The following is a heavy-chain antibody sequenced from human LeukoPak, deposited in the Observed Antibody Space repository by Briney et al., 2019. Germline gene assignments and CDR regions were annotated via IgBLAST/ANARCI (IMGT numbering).Heavy chain of an antibody. J-gene: IGHJ4*02. D-gene: IGHD2-21*02. CDR2: INPNSGGT. Sequence: ASVKVSCKASGYTFTGYYMHWVRQAPGQGLEWMGRINPNSGGTNYAQKFQDRVTMTRDTSISTAYMELSRLRSDDTAVYYCARDRAVVTAIQGPNDYWGQGTLVTVSS. V-gene: IGHV1-2*06. CDR3: ARDRAVVTAIQGPNDY. CDR1: GYTFTGYY.